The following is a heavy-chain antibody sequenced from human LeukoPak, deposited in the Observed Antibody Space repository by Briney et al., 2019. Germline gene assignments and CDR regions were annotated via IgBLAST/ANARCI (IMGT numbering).Heavy chain of an antibody. Sequence: PGGSLRLSCAASGFTFSSYAVSWVRQAPGKGLEWVAVIWYDGSNKYYADSVKGRFTISRDNSKNTLYLQMNSLRAEDTAVYYCARSPDILTGYYVDYWGQGTLVTVSS. V-gene: IGHV3-33*08. CDR2: IWYDGSNK. D-gene: IGHD3-9*01. CDR1: GFTFSSYA. CDR3: ARSPDILTGYYVDY. J-gene: IGHJ4*02.